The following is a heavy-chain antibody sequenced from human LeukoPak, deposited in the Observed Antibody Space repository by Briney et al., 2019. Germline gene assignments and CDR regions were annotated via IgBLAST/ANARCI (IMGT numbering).Heavy chain of an antibody. Sequence: ASVKVSCKASGYTFTGYYIYWVRQAPGQGLEWMGWINPNSGGTNYAQNFRGRVTMTRDTSINTAYMELRRLTSDDTAIYFCARDKLDYYYMDVWGKGTTVTVSS. CDR2: INPNSGGT. CDR3: ARDKLDYYYMDV. CDR1: GYTFTGYY. D-gene: IGHD4-23*01. V-gene: IGHV1-2*02. J-gene: IGHJ6*03.